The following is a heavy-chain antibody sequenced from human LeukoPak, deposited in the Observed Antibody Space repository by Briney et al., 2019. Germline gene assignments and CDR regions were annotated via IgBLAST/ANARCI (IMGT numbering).Heavy chain of an antibody. CDR2: ISGSGYST. V-gene: IGHV3-23*01. D-gene: IGHD3-22*01. Sequence: GGSLRLSCAASGFTFNTYAMNWVRQAPGKGLEWVSAISGSGYSTYYADSLKGRFTISRDNSKNTLYLQMNSLRAEDTAVYYCATGTTMIVVARPPDYWGQGTLVTVSS. J-gene: IGHJ4*02. CDR3: ATGTTMIVVARPPDY. CDR1: GFTFNTYA.